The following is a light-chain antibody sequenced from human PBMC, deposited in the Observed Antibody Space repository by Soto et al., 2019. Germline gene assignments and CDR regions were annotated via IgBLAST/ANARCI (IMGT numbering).Light chain of an antibody. CDR2: GNS. CDR1: CSNIGAGYD. Sequence: QSVLTQPPSVSGARGQRVTISCTGSCSNIGAGYDVHWYQQLPGTAPKLLIYGNSNRPSGVPDRFSGSKSGTSASLAITGLQAEDEADYYCQSYDSSLSGSVFGGGTKVTVL. CDR3: QSYDSSLSGSV. J-gene: IGLJ3*02. V-gene: IGLV1-40*01.